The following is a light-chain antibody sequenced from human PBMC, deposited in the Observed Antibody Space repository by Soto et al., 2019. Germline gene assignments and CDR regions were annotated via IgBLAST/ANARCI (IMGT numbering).Light chain of an antibody. Sequence: DIQMTQSPSSLSASVGDRVTITCRASQSISSYLNWYQQKPGKAPKLLIYATSSLQSGVPSRFSGSGFATDFTLTISSLQPEDFATYYCQQSFVSLYTFGQGTKLEI. CDR2: ATS. V-gene: IGKV1-39*01. CDR1: QSISSY. CDR3: QQSFVSLYT. J-gene: IGKJ2*01.